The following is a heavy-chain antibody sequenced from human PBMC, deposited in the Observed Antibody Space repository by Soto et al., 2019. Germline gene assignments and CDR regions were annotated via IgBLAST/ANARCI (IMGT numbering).Heavy chain of an antibody. V-gene: IGHV1-3*01. CDR2: INAGNGNT. CDR1: GYTFTSYA. Sequence: ASVKVSCKASGYTFTSYAMHWVRQAPGQRLEWMGWINAGNGNTKYSQKFQGRVTITRDTSASTAYMELSSLRSEDTAVYYCARLYYDILTGYPSLDYWGQGTLVTVS. D-gene: IGHD3-9*01. CDR3: ARLYYDILTGYPSLDY. J-gene: IGHJ4*02.